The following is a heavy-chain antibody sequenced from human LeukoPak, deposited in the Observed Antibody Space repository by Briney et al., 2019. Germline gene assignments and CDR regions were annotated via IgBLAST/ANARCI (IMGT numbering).Heavy chain of an antibody. CDR2: IYTSGST. J-gene: IGHJ4*02. D-gene: IGHD6-13*01. Sequence: SETLSLTCAVYGGSFSGYYWSWIRQPAGKGLEWIGHIYTSGSTNYSPSLKSRVTMSVDTSKNQFSLKLSSVTAADTAVYHCARDVLAATGSFDYWGQGTQVTVSS. V-gene: IGHV4-4*07. CDR3: ARDVLAATGSFDY. CDR1: GGSFSGYY.